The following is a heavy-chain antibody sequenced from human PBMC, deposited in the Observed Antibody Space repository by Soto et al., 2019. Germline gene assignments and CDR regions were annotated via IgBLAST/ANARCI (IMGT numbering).Heavy chain of an antibody. CDR3: AREEKCRGGTCYSEYFHH. CDR1: GYIFTAYS. CDR2: VNPSGGSG. V-gene: IGHV1-46*01. J-gene: IGHJ1*01. D-gene: IGHD2-15*01. Sequence: QVQLVQSGAEVKKPGASVKVSCKTSGYIFTAYSMHWVRQAPGQGLEWMGVVNPSGGSGHYAQSCEGRGALLRDTCKSEFYKELSSLRSEDTAVYSCAREEKCRGGTCYSEYFHHWGQGTMVTDSS.